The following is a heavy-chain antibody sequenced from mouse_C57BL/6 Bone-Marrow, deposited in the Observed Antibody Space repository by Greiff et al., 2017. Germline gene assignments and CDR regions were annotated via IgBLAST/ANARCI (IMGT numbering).Heavy chain of an antibody. CDR3: ARIDGYWYFDV. V-gene: IGHV8-8*01. CDR1: GFSLSTFGMG. D-gene: IGHD1-1*02. CDR2: TWWDGDK. J-gene: IGHJ1*03. Sequence: QVTLKESGPGILQPSQTLSLTCSFSGFSLSTFGMGVGWIRQPSGQGREWLAHTWWDGDKYYNPALKSPLTISKDTSKNQVFLKIANVDTADTATYYCARIDGYWYFDVWGTGTTVTVSS.